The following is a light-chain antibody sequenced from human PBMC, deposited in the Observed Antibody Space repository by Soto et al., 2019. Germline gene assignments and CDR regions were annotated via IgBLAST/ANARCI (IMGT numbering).Light chain of an antibody. Sequence: QSLLTQPPAVSGAAGQRVTISCTRSSSNIGAGYDVHWYQQLPGTAPKLLIYGNSNRPSGVPDRFSGSKSGTSASLAITGLQAEDEADYYCQSYDSSLSAYVFGTGTKVTVL. CDR2: GNS. CDR1: SSNIGAGYD. V-gene: IGLV1-40*01. CDR3: QSYDSSLSAYV. J-gene: IGLJ1*01.